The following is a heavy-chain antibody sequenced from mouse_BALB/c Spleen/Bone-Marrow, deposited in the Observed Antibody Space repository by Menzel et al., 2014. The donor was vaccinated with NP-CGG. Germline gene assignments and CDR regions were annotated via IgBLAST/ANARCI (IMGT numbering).Heavy chain of an antibody. Sequence: VQLQQSGAELVKPGASVKLSCTASGFNIKDTYMHWVKQRPEQGLEWIGRIDPANGNTKYDPKFQGKATITADTSSNTASLQLSSLTSEDTAVYYCAREGYGSSYAMDYWGQGTSVTVSS. D-gene: IGHD1-1*01. J-gene: IGHJ4*01. CDR1: GFNIKDTY. CDR3: AREGYGSSYAMDY. CDR2: IDPANGNT. V-gene: IGHV14-3*02.